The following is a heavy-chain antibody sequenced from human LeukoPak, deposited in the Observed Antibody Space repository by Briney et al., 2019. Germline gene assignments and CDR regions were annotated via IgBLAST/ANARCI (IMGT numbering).Heavy chain of an antibody. CDR2: IFPGDSDT. V-gene: IGHV5-51*01. CDR3: ARYYFWAGSYFFDH. J-gene: IGHJ4*02. Sequence: GESLNISCNTSGFTFTTHWIAWVRQMPGEGLELMGIIFPGDSDTNYSPSFQGQVTISADKSSNTAYLQWSSLKASDTAMYYCARYYFWAGSYFFDHWGQGTLVTVSS. D-gene: IGHD3/OR15-3a*01. CDR1: GFTFTTHW.